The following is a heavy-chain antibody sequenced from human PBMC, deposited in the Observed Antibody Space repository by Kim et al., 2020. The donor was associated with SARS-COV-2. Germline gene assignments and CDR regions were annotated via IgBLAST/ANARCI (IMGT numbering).Heavy chain of an antibody. CDR3: ARRENALWGGLTDVFD. V-gene: IGHV4-31*03. J-gene: IGHJ3*02. CDR2: IHYSGST. D-gene: IGHD2-21*01. CDR1: GGSVRSGAY. Sequence: TLSLTCTVSGGSVRSGAYWSWIRQHPGKGLEWLGYIHYSGSTSYNPSLKSRVIISVDTSRNQFSLKLSSVTAADTAMYYCARRENALWGGLTDVFD.